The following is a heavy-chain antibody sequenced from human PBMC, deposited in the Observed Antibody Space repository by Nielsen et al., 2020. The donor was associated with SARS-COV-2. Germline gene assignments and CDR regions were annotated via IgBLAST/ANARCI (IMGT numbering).Heavy chain of an antibody. CDR1: GFTFGDYA. Sequence: GGSLRLSCTASGFTFGDYAMSWFRQAPGKGLEWVGFIRSKAYGGTTEYAASVKGRFTISRDDSKSIAYLQMNSLKTEDTAVYYCTRDDSGWYLYYFDYWGQGTLVTVSS. V-gene: IGHV3-49*03. CDR2: IRSKAYGGTT. J-gene: IGHJ4*02. D-gene: IGHD6-19*01. CDR3: TRDDSGWYLYYFDY.